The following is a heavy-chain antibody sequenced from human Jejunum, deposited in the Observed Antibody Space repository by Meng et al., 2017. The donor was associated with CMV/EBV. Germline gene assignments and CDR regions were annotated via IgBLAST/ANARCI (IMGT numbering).Heavy chain of an antibody. V-gene: IGHV4-39*07. D-gene: IGHD1-14*01. Sequence: QVQLQGSGPGLVKRSQTLSLSCTFSGVSISSSYHYWAWVRQSPGKGLEWIGSISHSGATYYTPSLTSRLTMSVDTSKNQFSLKLSFVTAADTAVYYCAKDVNPLNWFFDVWGRGTLVTVSS. J-gene: IGHJ2*01. CDR2: ISHSGAT. CDR3: AKDVNPLNWFFDV. CDR1: GVSISSSYHY.